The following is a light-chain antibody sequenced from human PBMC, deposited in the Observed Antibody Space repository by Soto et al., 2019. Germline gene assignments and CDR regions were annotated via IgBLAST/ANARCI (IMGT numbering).Light chain of an antibody. V-gene: IGLV2-14*01. Sequence: QSVLTQPASVSGSPGQSITISCTGTSSDVGGYNYVSWYQQHPRKAPKLMIYEVSYRPSGVSNRFSASKSGNTASLTISGLQAEDEADYYCSSYTTSSTYVFGTGTKLTVL. CDR1: SSDVGGYNY. CDR2: EVS. J-gene: IGLJ1*01. CDR3: SSYTTSSTYV.